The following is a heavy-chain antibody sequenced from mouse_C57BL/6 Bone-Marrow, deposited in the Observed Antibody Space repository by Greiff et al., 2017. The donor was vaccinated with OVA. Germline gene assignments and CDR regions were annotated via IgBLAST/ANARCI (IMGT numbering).Heavy chain of an antibody. J-gene: IGHJ3*01. D-gene: IGHD2-5*01. Sequence: EVQLVESGGGLVQSGRSLRLSCATSGFTFSDFYMEWVRQAPGKGLEWIAASRNKANDYTTEYSASVKGRFIVSRDTSQSILYLQMNALRAEDTAIYYWARDAWSNRGFAYWGQGTLVTVSA. CDR2: SRNKANDYTT. V-gene: IGHV7-1*01. CDR1: GFTFSDFY. CDR3: ARDAWSNRGFAY.